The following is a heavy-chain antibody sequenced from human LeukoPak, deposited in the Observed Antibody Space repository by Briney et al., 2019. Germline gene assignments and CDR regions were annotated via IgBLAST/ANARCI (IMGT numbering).Heavy chain of an antibody. Sequence: SETLSLTCAVSGGSINSSSYYWGWIRQPPGKGLEWIGSIYYGGSTYYNPSLKSRVTISVDMSKNQFSLKLSSVTAADTAVYYCASLPTVYSRGYLALWGQGTLVTVSS. CDR3: ASLPTVYSRGYLAL. CDR1: GGSINSSSYY. V-gene: IGHV4-39*07. D-gene: IGHD3-22*01. CDR2: IYYGGST. J-gene: IGHJ4*02.